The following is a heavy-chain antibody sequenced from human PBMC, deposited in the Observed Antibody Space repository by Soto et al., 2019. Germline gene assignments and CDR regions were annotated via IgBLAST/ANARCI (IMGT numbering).Heavy chain of an antibody. V-gene: IGHV4-39*01. CDR2: IYYSGKT. CDR3: VRQAQWLITAY. Sequence: LETLCLTCTVSDGSSSSISDYWSRIRQPPGKGLEWNGNIYYSGKTYYTPSLKSRVTISVDTSKNQVSLKLTSVTAADTSVYYCVRQAQWLITAYWGQGSSVPVSP. CDR1: DGSSSSISDY. D-gene: IGHD6-19*01. J-gene: IGHJ4*02.